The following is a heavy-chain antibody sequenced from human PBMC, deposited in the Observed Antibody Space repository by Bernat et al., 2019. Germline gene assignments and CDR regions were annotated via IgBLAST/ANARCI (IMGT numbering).Heavy chain of an antibody. CDR3: ARLGYRLAEY. Sequence: EVQLVESGGGLVQPGGSLILSCAASGFTFSSHWMGWVRQAPGEGLEWVANLNQDGSETYYVDSLKGRFTISRDNTKNSSYLQMNSLRTEDTAVYFCARLGYRLAEYWGQGTLVTVSA. J-gene: IGHJ4*02. CDR2: LNQDGSET. CDR1: GFTFSSHW. V-gene: IGHV3-7*03. D-gene: IGHD3-16*02.